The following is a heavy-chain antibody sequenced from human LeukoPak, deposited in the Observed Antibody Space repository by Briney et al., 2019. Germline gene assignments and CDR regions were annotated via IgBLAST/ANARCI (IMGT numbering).Heavy chain of an antibody. J-gene: IGHJ5*02. CDR1: GYTFTGYY. CDR2: NNPNSAGT. Sequence: ASVKVSCKASGYTFTGYYMHWVRQAPGQGLEGMGRNNPNSAGTNYAQKFQGRLTMTRDKSISTAYMELSRLRSDDTAVYYCARAATVTGWFDPWGQGTLVTVSS. CDR3: ARAATVTGWFDP. D-gene: IGHD4-17*01. V-gene: IGHV1-2*06.